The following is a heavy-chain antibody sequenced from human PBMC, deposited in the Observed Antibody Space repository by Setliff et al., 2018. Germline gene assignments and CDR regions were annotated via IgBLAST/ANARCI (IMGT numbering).Heavy chain of an antibody. V-gene: IGHV1-18*01. CDR1: GYNFITLG. D-gene: IGHD2-15*01. Sequence: ASVKVSCKTSGYNFITLGINWVRQAPGQGLEWVGWISPYSGKTDYAQKFQDRAIMTIDSATTTAYMELKTLRSDDTAVYYCARGRGPDIVVTIPGDYWGQGTQVTVSS. J-gene: IGHJ4*02. CDR3: ARGRGPDIVVTIPGDY. CDR2: ISPYSGKT.